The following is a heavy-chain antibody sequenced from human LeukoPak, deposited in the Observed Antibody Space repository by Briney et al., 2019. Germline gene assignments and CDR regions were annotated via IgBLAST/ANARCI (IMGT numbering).Heavy chain of an antibody. CDR3: AIMVRGATPHPDY. D-gene: IGHD3-10*01. V-gene: IGHV4-39*01. Sequence: SEILSLTCTVSGGSISSNNYYWGWIRQPPGKGLEWIGSIYYSGSTYYNPSLKSRVTISVDTSKNQFSLKLSSVTAADTAVYYCAIMVRGATPHPDYWGQGTLVTVSS. CDR2: IYYSGST. J-gene: IGHJ4*02. CDR1: GGSISSNNYY.